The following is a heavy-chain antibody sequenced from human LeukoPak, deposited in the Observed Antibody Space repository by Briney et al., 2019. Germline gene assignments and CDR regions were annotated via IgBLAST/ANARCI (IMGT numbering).Heavy chain of an antibody. J-gene: IGHJ4*02. CDR1: GGTFSSYA. CDR3: AREHYYDSSGYYHGKYYFDY. V-gene: IGHV1-18*01. Sequence: ASVKVSCKASGGTFSSYAISWVRRAPGQGLEWMGWISAYNGNTNYAQKLQGRVTMTTDTSTSTAYMELRSLRSDDTAVYYCAREHYYDSSGYYHGKYYFDYWGQGTLVTVSS. D-gene: IGHD3-22*01. CDR2: ISAYNGNT.